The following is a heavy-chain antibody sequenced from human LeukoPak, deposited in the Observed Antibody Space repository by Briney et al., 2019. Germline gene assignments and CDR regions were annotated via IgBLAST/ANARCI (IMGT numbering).Heavy chain of an antibody. J-gene: IGHJ6*03. Sequence: ASVKVSCKASGGTFSSYAISWVRQAPGQGLEWMGGIIPIFGTANYAQKFQGRVTITADESTSTAYMELSSLRSEDTAVYYCARVAWAANNYYYYYMDVWGKGTTVTISS. CDR1: GGTFSSYA. D-gene: IGHD1-26*01. CDR2: IIPIFGTA. CDR3: ARVAWAANNYYYYYMDV. V-gene: IGHV1-69*13.